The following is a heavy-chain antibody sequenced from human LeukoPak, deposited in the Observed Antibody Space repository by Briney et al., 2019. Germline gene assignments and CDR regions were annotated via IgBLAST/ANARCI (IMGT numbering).Heavy chain of an antibody. CDR3: ARPHMAAAGNAFDV. V-gene: IGHV5-51*01. D-gene: IGHD6-13*01. CDR1: GYTFTSYW. Sequence: GESLKISCQGSGYTFTSYWIGWVRQMPGKGLEWMGVIYPGDSDTRYSPSFEGQVSISADKSISTAYLQWSSLKVSDTAMYYCARPHMAAAGNAFDVWGQGTLVTVSS. CDR2: IYPGDSDT. J-gene: IGHJ3*01.